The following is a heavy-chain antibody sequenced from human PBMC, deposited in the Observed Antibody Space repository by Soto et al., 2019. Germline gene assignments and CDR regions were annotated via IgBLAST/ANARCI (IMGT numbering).Heavy chain of an antibody. Sequence: QITLNESGPTVVNPTETLTLTCTFSGFSLTTSGVGVGWVRQSPGKAPEWLAFIYWDDDKRYSTSLKSRLTITKATSKNQVVLTMANVDPADTATYYCAHRVLRAVFGLVTTTAIYFDFWGQGTPVVVSS. J-gene: IGHJ4*02. D-gene: IGHD3-3*01. V-gene: IGHV2-5*02. CDR2: IYWDDDK. CDR3: AHRVLRAVFGLVTTTAIYFDF. CDR1: GFSLTTSGVG.